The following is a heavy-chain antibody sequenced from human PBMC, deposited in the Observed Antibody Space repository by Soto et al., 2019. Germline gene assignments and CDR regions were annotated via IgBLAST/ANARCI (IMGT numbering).Heavy chain of an antibody. V-gene: IGHV1-69*13. J-gene: IGHJ5*02. D-gene: IGHD3-3*01. Sequence: SVKVSCKASGGTFSSYAISWVRQAPGQGLEWMGGIIPIFGTANYAQKFQGRVTITADESTSTAYMELSSLRSEDTAVYYCARDGSVTIFGVGISEWHGWFDPWGQGTLVTVSS. CDR2: IIPIFGTA. CDR3: ARDGSVTIFGVGISEWHGWFDP. CDR1: GGTFSSYA.